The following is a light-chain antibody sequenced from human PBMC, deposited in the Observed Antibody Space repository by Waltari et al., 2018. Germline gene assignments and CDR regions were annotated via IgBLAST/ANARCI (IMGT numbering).Light chain of an antibody. CDR1: KVGGEY. V-gene: IGLV3-1*01. J-gene: IGLJ2*01. Sequence: SYELTQPPSASVSPGQTASITCSGDKVGGEYACWFQQKPGQSPVLVIYQDTKRPSGIPERFSGSNSGNTATLTISGTQPMDEADYYCQAWDSTVVFGGGTKLTVL. CDR3: QAWDSTVV. CDR2: QDT.